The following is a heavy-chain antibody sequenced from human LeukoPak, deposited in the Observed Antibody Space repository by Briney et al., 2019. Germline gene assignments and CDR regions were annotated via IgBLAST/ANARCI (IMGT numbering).Heavy chain of an antibody. D-gene: IGHD1-14*01. CDR2: TYYRSRWSD. V-gene: IGHV6-1*01. Sequence: SQTLSLTCAISGESDFSNTAVWNWIRRSPSRGLEWLGRTYYRSRWSDDYAVSMRGRITVHPDTSKNQVSLQLNSVTPEGTAVYYCAREVAGTCTFDVWGQGTMVTVSS. CDR3: AREVAGTCTFDV. CDR1: GESDFSNTAV. J-gene: IGHJ3*01.